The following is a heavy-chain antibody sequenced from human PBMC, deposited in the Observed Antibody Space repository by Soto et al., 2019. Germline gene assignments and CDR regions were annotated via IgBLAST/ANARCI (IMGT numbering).Heavy chain of an antibody. V-gene: IGHV3-66*01. J-gene: IGHJ4*02. CDR1: GFTFSRYW. Sequence: GGSLRLSCAASGFTFSRYWMSWVRQAPGKGLEWVSVIYSGGSTYYADSVKGRFTISRDNSKDTLYLQMNSLRAEDTAVYYCARSIHYYDSSGDYLDYWGQGTLVTVSS. CDR2: IYSGGST. CDR3: ARSIHYYDSSGDYLDY. D-gene: IGHD3-22*01.